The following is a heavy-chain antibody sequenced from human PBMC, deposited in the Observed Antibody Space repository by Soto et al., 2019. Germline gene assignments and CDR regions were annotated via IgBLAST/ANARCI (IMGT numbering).Heavy chain of an antibody. D-gene: IGHD1-20*01. CDR2: IIPIFGTA. V-gene: IGHV1-69*13. CDR1: GGTFSSYA. CDR3: ATITGVNPPSQNRFYYYYGMDV. Sequence: ASVKVSCKASGGTFSSYAISWVRQAPGQGLEWMGGIIPIFGTANYAQKFQGRVTITADESTSTAYMELSSLRSEDTAVYYCATITGVNPPSQNRFYYYYGMDVWGQGTTVTVSS. J-gene: IGHJ6*02.